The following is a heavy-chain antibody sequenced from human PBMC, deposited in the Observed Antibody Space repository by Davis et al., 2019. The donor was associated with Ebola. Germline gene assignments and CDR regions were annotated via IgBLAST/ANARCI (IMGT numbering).Heavy chain of an antibody. J-gene: IGHJ4*02. Sequence: GESLKISCAASGFTFSSYAMHWVRQAPGKGLEYVSAISSNGGSTYYANSVKGRFTISRDNSKNTLYLQMGSLRAEDMAVYYCAKRYSSSAWYFDYWGQGTLVTVSS. D-gene: IGHD6-6*01. CDR3: AKRYSSSAWYFDY. CDR2: ISSNGGST. V-gene: IGHV3-64*01. CDR1: GFTFSSYA.